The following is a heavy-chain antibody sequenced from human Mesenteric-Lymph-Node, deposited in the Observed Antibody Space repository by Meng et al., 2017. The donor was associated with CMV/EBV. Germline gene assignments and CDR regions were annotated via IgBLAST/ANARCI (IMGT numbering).Heavy chain of an antibody. D-gene: IGHD2-15*01. V-gene: IGHV3-11*01. J-gene: IGHJ4*02. CDR3: AKDITLMGRVVAPTFDY. CDR2: ISSSGSTI. CDR1: GFTFSDYY. Sequence: GGSLRLSCAASGFTFSDYYMSWIRQAPGKGLEWVSYISSSGSTIYYADSVKGRFTISRDNAKNSLYLQMNSLRAEDTALYYCAKDITLMGRVVAPTFDYWGQGTLVTVSS.